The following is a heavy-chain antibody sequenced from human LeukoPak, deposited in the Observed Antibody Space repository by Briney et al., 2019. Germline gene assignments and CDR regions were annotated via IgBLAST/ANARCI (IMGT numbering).Heavy chain of an antibody. Sequence: ASVKVSCKASGYTFTSYGISWVRQAPGQGLEWMGWINPNSGGTNYPQKFQGRVTMTRDKSISTAFMELANLRSDDTAVYYCAKXXNXFWSGTXLPFDPWGQGTLVTVXS. D-gene: IGHD3-3*01. V-gene: IGHV1-2*02. CDR3: AKXXNXFWSGTXLPFDP. J-gene: IGHJ5*02. CDR2: INPNSGGT. CDR1: GYTFTSYG.